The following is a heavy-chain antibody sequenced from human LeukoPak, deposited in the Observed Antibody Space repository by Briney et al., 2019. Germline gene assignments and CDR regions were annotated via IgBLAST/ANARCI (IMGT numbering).Heavy chain of an antibody. Sequence: GALRLSCAASGFTFSDYNMRWIRQAPGKGLEWVANLKQDGSEKYYVDSVKGRFTISRDNGENSWYLQMNSLRAEDTAVYYCARDKVVGATKFDYWGQGTLVTVSS. CDR3: ARDKVVGATKFDY. J-gene: IGHJ4*02. CDR1: GFTFSDYN. CDR2: LKQDGSEK. D-gene: IGHD1-26*01. V-gene: IGHV3-7*01.